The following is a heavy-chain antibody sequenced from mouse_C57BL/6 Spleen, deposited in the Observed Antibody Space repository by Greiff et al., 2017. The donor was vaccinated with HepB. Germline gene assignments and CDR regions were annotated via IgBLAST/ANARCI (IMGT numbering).Heavy chain of an antibody. CDR3: ARGITTVVATGDY. V-gene: IGHV1-80*01. Sequence: VQLQQSGAELVKPGASVKISCKASGYAFSSYWMNWVKQRPGKGLEWIGQIYPGDGDTNYNGKFKGKATLTADKSSSTAYMQLSSLTSEDSAVYFCARGITTVVATGDYWGQGTTLTVAS. D-gene: IGHD1-1*01. CDR1: GYAFSSYW. CDR2: IYPGDGDT. J-gene: IGHJ2*01.